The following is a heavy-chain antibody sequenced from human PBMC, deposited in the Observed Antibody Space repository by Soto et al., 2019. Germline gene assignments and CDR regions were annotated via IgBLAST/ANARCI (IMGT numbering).Heavy chain of an antibody. V-gene: IGHV3-23*01. CDR3: AKELFWSDYSPLLDY. Sequence: PGGSLRLSCAASGFTFSDYAMSWVRQAPGKGLEWVSGISGSGGNTYYADSVKGRITISRDNSKDTLYLQMDSLRAEDTAVYYCAKELFWSDYSPLLDYWGQGTPVTVSS. CDR1: GFTFSDYA. D-gene: IGHD3-3*01. J-gene: IGHJ4*02. CDR2: ISGSGGNT.